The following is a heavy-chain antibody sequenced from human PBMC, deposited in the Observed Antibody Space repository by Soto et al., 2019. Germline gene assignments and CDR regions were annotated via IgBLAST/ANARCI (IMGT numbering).Heavy chain of an antibody. CDR1: GGTFSTYA. CDR2: IIPIIGTP. CDR3: ARGRDDYSVRHGFDI. D-gene: IGHD4-4*01. Sequence: QVHLVQSGAEVKKPGSSVKVSCKASGGTFSTYAISWVRQAPGQGPEWMGGIIPIIGTPNYAQKFQGRVTITADESTTTAYMELSSLKSEDTAIYYCARGRDDYSVRHGFDIWGQGTMVTVS. V-gene: IGHV1-69*01. J-gene: IGHJ3*02.